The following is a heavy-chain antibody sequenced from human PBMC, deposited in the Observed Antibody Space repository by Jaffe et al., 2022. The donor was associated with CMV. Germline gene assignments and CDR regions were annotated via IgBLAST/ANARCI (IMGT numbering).Heavy chain of an antibody. CDR3: APHPQWLAAWWFDP. Sequence: QVQLQQWGAGLLKPSETLSLTCAVYGGSFSGYYWSWIRQPPGKGLEWIGEINHSGSTNYNPSLKSRVTISVDTSKNQFSLKLSSVTAADTAVYYCAPHPQWLAAWWFDPWGQGTLVTVSS. CDR2: INHSGST. J-gene: IGHJ5*02. CDR1: GGSFSGYY. V-gene: IGHV4-34*01. D-gene: IGHD6-19*01.